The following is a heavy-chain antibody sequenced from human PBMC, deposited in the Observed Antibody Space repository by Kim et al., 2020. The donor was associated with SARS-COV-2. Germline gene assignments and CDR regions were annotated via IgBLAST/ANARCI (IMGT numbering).Heavy chain of an antibody. CDR2: IWYDGSNK. Sequence: GGSLRLSCAASGFTFSSYGMHWVRQAPGKGLEWVAVIWYDGSNKYYADSVKGRFTISRDNSKNTLYLQMNSLRAEDTAVYYCAKGWSYYDILTGYYNPPGAFDIWGQGTMVTVPS. V-gene: IGHV3-33*06. CDR1: GFTFSSYG. D-gene: IGHD3-9*01. J-gene: IGHJ3*02. CDR3: AKGWSYYDILTGYYNPPGAFDI.